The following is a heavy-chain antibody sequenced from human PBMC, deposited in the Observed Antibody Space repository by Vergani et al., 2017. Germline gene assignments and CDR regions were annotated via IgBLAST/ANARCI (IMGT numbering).Heavy chain of an antibody. CDR1: GFTFSDYY. CDR3: ARDIRAAAGIDY. J-gene: IGHJ4*02. V-gene: IGHV3-11*05. D-gene: IGHD6-13*01. Sequence: QVQLVESGGGLVKPGGSLRLSCAASGFTFSDYYMSWIRQAPGKGLEWVSYISSSSSYTNYADSVKGRFTISRDNAKNSRYLQMNSLRAEDTAVYYCARDIRAAAGIDYWGQGTLVTVSS. CDR2: ISSSSSYT.